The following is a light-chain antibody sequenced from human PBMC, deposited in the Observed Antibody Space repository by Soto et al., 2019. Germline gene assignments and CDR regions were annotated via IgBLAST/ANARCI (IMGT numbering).Light chain of an antibody. CDR1: QGISND. CDR3: QKYDRVPGT. CDR2: AAS. J-gene: IGKJ1*01. V-gene: IGKV1-27*01. Sequence: DIQMSQSPSSLSASVGDRVTISCRASQGISNDLAWYQQKPGKVPKLLIYAASTLQSGVPSRFSGSGSGTDFTLTISSLPPEDVATYYCQKYDRVPGTFGQGTKVEIK.